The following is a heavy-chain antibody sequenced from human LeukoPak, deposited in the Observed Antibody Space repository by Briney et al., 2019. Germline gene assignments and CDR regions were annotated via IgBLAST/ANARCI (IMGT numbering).Heavy chain of an antibody. J-gene: IGHJ4*02. CDR1: GYTFTSYY. CDR3: ARDGNYYDSSGYIDY. Sequence: ASVKVSCKASGYTFTSYYMHWVRQAPGQGLEWMGIINPSGGSTSYAQKFQGRVTMTRDTSTSTVYMELSSLRSEDTAVYYCARDGNYYDSSGYIDYWGQGTLVTVSS. CDR2: INPSGGST. D-gene: IGHD3-22*01. V-gene: IGHV1-46*01.